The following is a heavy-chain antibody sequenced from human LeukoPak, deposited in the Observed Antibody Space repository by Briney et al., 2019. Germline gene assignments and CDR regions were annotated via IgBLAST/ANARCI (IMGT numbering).Heavy chain of an antibody. CDR2: ISYDGSKK. CDR3: AKDPVPLAGTANYFDC. D-gene: IGHD6-19*01. CDR1: GFTFSSYG. Sequence: GGSLRLSCAASGFTFSSYGMHWVRQAPGKGLEWVAVISYDGSKKYYADSVKGRFTISRDNSKDTLYLQMNSLRAEDTAVYYCAKDPVPLAGTANYFDCWGQGTLVTVSS. J-gene: IGHJ4*02. V-gene: IGHV3-30*18.